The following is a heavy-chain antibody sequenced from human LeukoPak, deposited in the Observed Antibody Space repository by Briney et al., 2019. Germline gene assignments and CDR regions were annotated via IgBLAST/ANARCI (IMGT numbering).Heavy chain of an antibody. V-gene: IGHV3-33*01. J-gene: IGHJ4*02. CDR1: GFTFGNFG. CDR3: ARDPSSKAAAGRGDY. Sequence: GGSLRLSCVTSGFTFGNFGMYWVRQTPDKGLEWVAVIWYDGSNDDYAGSVKGRFTISRDNSKSTLYLQMNSLRAEDAAVYYCARDPSSKAAAGRGDYWGQGTLVTVSS. CDR2: IWYDGSND. D-gene: IGHD6-13*01.